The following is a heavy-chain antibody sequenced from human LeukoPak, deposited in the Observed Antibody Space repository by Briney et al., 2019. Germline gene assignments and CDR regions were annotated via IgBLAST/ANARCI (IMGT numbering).Heavy chain of an antibody. J-gene: IGHJ4*02. V-gene: IGHV3-66*01. D-gene: IGHD3-10*01. CDR3: ARTPSGSGNFFDY. Sequence: GGSLRLSCAGSGFTVSTDYMSWVRQAPGKGLEWVSILYSAGTTYYADSVKGRFTISRDNSRNILYLQMSSLRAEDTAIYYCARTPSGSGNFFDYWGQGAPVTVSS. CDR1: GFTVSTDY. CDR2: LYSAGTT.